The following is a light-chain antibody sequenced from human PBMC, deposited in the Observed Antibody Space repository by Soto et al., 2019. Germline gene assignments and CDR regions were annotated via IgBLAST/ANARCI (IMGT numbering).Light chain of an antibody. CDR2: SNN. V-gene: IGLV1-44*01. CDR1: SSNVESNS. CDR3: AAWYDSLSAYV. J-gene: IGLJ1*01. Sequence: QLVLTQPPSASGAPGQRVVISCSGGSSNVESNSVNWYQHLPGSAPKLLIFSNNQRPSGVPDRLSGSKSGTSASLAIAGLQSDDEADYYCAAWYDSLSAYVFGSGTKVTVL.